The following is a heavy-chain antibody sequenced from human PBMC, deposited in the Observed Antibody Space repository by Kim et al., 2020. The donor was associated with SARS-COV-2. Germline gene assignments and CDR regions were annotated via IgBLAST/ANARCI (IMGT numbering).Heavy chain of an antibody. Sequence: SETLSLTCAVYGGSFSGYYWSWIRQPPGKGLEWIGEINHSGSTNYNPSLKSRVTISVDTSKNQFSLKLSSVTAADTAVYYCARGLGGSSSWYVNYWGQGTLVTVSS. CDR1: GGSFSGYY. V-gene: IGHV4-34*01. CDR2: INHSGST. D-gene: IGHD6-13*01. CDR3: ARGLGGSSSWYVNY. J-gene: IGHJ4*02.